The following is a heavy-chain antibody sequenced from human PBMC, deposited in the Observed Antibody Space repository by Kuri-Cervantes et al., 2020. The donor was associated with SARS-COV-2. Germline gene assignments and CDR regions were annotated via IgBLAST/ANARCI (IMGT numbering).Heavy chain of an antibody. CDR3: ARDTRRRSGNLPFDY. D-gene: IGHD3-3*01. J-gene: IGHJ4*02. CDR1: GFTFDDYA. V-gene: IGHV3-9*03. Sequence: GGSLRLSCAASGFTFDDYAMHWVRQAPGKGLEWVSGISWNSGSIGYADSVKGRFTISRDNAKNSLYLQMNSLRAEDMALYYCARDTRRRSGNLPFDYWGQGTLVTVSS. CDR2: ISWNSGSI.